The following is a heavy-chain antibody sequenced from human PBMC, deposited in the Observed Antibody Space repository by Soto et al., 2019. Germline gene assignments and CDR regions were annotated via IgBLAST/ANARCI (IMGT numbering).Heavy chain of an antibody. CDR2: ISYDGSNK. CDR3: ARDNFYGDSEGY. V-gene: IGHV3-30-3*01. Sequence: GGSLRLSCAASGFTFSSYAMHWVRQAPGKGLEWVPVISYDGSNKYYADAVKGRFTICRDNSKNTLYLQMNSLRAEDTAVYYCARDNFYGDSEGYWGQGTLVTVSS. J-gene: IGHJ4*02. CDR1: GFTFSSYA. D-gene: IGHD4-17*01.